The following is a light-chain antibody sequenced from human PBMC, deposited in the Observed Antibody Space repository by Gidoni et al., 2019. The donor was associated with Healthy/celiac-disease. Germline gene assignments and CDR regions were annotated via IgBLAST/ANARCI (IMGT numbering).Light chain of an antibody. V-gene: IGLV3-1*01. CDR3: QAWDSSTVV. CDR1: KLGDKY. J-gene: IGLJ2*01. Sequence: SDELTQPPPVSLSPGPTASIPCSGAKLGDKYACWYQQKPGQPPVLVIYQDSKRPSGIPARFSGSNSGNTATLTISGTQAMDEADYYCQAWDSSTVVFGGWTKLTVL. CDR2: QDS.